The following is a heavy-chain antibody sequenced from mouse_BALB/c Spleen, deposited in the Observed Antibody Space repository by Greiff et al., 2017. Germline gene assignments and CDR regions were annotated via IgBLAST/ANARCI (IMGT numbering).Heavy chain of an antibody. CDR3: AREFPIPAP. Sequence: VMLVESGPGLVAPSQSLSITCTVSGFSLTGYGVSWVRQPPGKGLEWLGMIWGDGSTDYNSALKSRLSISKDNSKSQVFLKMNSLQTGDTARYYSAREFPIPAPWGQGTSVTVSS. CDR2: IWGDGST. J-gene: IGHJ4*01. V-gene: IGHV2-6-7*01. CDR1: GFSLTGYG.